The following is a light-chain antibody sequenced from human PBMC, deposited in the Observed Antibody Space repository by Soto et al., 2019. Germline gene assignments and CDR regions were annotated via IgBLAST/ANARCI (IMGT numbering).Light chain of an antibody. CDR2: EVI. Sequence: QSALTQPPSASGSPGQSVTISCTGTSSDVGGHNYVSWYQQHPGKAPKLLIYEVIQRPSGVPDRFSGSKSGNTASLTVSGLQAEDEADYYCTSYAGSDNVTFGGGTKVTVL. J-gene: IGLJ2*01. V-gene: IGLV2-8*01. CDR3: TSYAGSDNVT. CDR1: SSDVGGHNY.